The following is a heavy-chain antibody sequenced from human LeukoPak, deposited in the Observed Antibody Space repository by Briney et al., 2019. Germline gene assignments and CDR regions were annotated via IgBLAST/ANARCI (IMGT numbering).Heavy chain of an antibody. Sequence: GGSLRLSCAASGFTFSSYAMSWVRQAPGKGLEWVSTISSSGGSTYYADSVKGRFTISRDNSKNTLYLQMNSLRAEDTAVYYCAKDNRPYYYDSSGPSPFDYWGQGTLVTVSS. J-gene: IGHJ4*02. V-gene: IGHV3-23*01. CDR3: AKDNRPYYYDSSGPSPFDY. CDR1: GFTFSSYA. CDR2: ISSSGGST. D-gene: IGHD3-22*01.